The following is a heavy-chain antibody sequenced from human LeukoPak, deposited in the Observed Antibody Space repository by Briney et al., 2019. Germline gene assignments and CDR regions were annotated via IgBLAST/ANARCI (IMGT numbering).Heavy chain of an antibody. CDR3: VRIPNNAGFPNWFDP. D-gene: IGHD3-9*01. CDR1: GFSFTYST. J-gene: IGHJ5*02. CDR2: ITSSSGNI. Sequence: GGSLRLXCAASGFSFTYSTMNWVRLAPGKGLEWVSSITSSSGNIYYSDSVRGRFTVSRDNAKNSLYLQMNSLIAEDSAVYYCVRIPNNAGFPNWFDPWGQGTLVSVSS. V-gene: IGHV3-21*01.